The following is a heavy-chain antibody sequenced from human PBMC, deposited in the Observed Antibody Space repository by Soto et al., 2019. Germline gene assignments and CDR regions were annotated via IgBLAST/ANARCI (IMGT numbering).Heavy chain of an antibody. D-gene: IGHD5-18*01. CDR3: ASSDTAMGYFAY. J-gene: IGHJ4*02. Sequence: QVELQESGTGLVKPSQTLSLSCTVSGGSISSGGYYWSWIRQHPGKGLEWIGYIYYSGSTYYNPSLKSRVTISVDTSKNQFSLKLSSVTAAHTAVYYCASSDTAMGYFAYWGQGTLVTVSS. CDR2: IYYSGST. CDR1: GGSISSGGYY. V-gene: IGHV4-31*03.